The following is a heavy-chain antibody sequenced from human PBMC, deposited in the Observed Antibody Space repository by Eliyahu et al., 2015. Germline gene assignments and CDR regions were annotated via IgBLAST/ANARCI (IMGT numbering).Heavy chain of an antibody. CDR2: IYYXGXT. CDR3: ARLSVWGSYRYTEWFDY. J-gene: IGHJ4*02. CDR1: GGSISSYY. Sequence: QVQLQESGPGLVKPSETLSLTCTVSGGSISSYYWSWIRQXPGKGLEWIGYIYYXGXTXXNPSLKSRVTISVDTSKNQFSLKLSSVTAADTAVYYCARLSVWGSYRYTEWFDYWGQGTLVTVSS. V-gene: IGHV4-59*01. D-gene: IGHD3-16*02.